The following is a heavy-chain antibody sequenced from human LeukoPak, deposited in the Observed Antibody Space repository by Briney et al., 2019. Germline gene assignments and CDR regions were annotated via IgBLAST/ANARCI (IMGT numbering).Heavy chain of an antibody. CDR1: GFIFSYYY. CDR3: ARDPGSGYEEHFDY. V-gene: IGHV3-11*01. J-gene: IGHJ4*02. D-gene: IGHD5-12*01. Sequence: GGSLRLSCAASGFIFSYYYMSWIRQAPGKGLEWVSYISSSGSTMYYTDSVKGRFTISRDNAKDSLYLQMNSLRAEDTAVYYCARDPGSGYEEHFDYWGQGTLVTVSS. CDR2: ISSSGSTM.